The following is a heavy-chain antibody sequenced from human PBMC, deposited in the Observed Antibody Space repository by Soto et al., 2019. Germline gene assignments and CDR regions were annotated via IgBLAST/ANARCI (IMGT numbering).Heavy chain of an antibody. CDR2: ISYDGSNK. D-gene: IGHD3-16*01. Sequence: QVQLVESGGGVVQPGRSLRLSCAASGFTFSSYAMHWVRQAPGKGLEWVAVISYDGSNKYYADSVKGRFTISRDNSKNTLYLQMHSLRAEDTAVYYCAMGAWYFDYWGQGTLVTFSS. V-gene: IGHV3-30-3*01. CDR3: AMGAWYFDY. J-gene: IGHJ4*02. CDR1: GFTFSSYA.